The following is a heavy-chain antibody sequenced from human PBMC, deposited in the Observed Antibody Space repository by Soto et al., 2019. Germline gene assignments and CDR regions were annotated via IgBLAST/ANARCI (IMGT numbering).Heavy chain of an antibody. D-gene: IGHD4-4*01. CDR2: ISGSGNYT. J-gene: IGHJ4*02. CDR3: AREGINNYIKYYFDS. Sequence: PGGSLRLSCAASGFTFSTYSMNWVRQAPGKGLEWVSSISGSGNYTHYADFLRGRFTISRDNAKTSLYLQMNSLRAEDTAVYYCAREGINNYIKYYFDSWAQGTVVTVSS. CDR1: GFTFSTYS. V-gene: IGHV3-21*01.